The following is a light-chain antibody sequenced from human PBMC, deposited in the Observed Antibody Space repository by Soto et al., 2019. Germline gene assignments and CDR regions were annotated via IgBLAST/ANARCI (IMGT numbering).Light chain of an antibody. V-gene: IGKV3-11*01. CDR2: GAS. CDR1: QSVDSH. CDR3: QQRNDWPIT. J-gene: IGKJ5*01. Sequence: EIVLTQSPASLSLSPGERATLSCRASQSVDSHLVWYQQKPGQAPGLLIFGASNRATGIPARFSGSGSGTDFTLAINRLEPDDFAVYYCQQRNDWPITFGQGTRLEIK.